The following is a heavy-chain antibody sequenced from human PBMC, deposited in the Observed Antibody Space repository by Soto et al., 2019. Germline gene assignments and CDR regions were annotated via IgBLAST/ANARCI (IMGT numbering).Heavy chain of an antibody. D-gene: IGHD4-4*01. CDR3: ARGGPYSNYAYYYYYYGMDV. J-gene: IGHJ6*02. CDR1: GYTFTGYY. CDR2: INPNSGGT. Sequence: ASVKVSCKASGYTFTGYYMHWVRQAPGQGLEWMGWINPNSGGTNYAQKFQGWVTMTRDTSISTAYMELSRLRSDDTAVYYCARGGPYSNYAYYYYYYGMDVWGQGTRVTVSS. V-gene: IGHV1-2*04.